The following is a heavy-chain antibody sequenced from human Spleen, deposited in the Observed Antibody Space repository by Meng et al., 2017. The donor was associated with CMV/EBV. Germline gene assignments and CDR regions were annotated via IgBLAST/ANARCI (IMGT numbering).Heavy chain of an antibody. J-gene: IGHJ6*02. CDR1: GGTFSSYA. CDR3: ARDGVSSGSDYGTYRYYGMDV. Sequence: SVKVSCKASGGTFSSYAISWVRQAPGQGLEWMGGIISVLNTANYAPKFQGRVTITAAKSLNTVYMELSSLTSEDTAVYYCARDGVSSGSDYGTYRYYGMDVWGQGTTVTVSS. CDR2: IISVLNTA. D-gene: IGHD1-26*01. V-gene: IGHV1-69*10.